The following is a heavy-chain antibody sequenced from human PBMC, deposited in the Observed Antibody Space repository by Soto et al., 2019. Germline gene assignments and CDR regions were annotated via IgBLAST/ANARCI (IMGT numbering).Heavy chain of an antibody. Sequence: GGSLRLSCAASGFTFSSYAMSWVRQAPGKGLEWVSAISGSGGSTYYADSVKGRFTISRDNSKNTLYLQMNSLRAEDTAVYYCAKDLSKGITRIGGNDYWGQGTLVTVSS. CDR2: ISGSGGST. CDR1: GFTFSSYA. D-gene: IGHD3-10*02. CDR3: AKDLSKGITRIGGNDY. V-gene: IGHV3-23*01. J-gene: IGHJ4*02.